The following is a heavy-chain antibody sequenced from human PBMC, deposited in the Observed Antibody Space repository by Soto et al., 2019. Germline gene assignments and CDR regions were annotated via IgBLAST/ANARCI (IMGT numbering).Heavy chain of an antibody. CDR3: ARENGDYDYYYYYMDV. J-gene: IGHJ6*03. D-gene: IGHD4-17*01. CDR1: GGTFSSYT. Sequence: GASVKVSCKASGGTFSSYTISWVRQAPGQGLEWMGRIIPILGIANHAQKFQGRVTITADKSTSTAYMELSSLRSEDTAVYYCARENGDYDYYYYYMDVWGKGTTVTVSS. CDR2: IIPILGIA. V-gene: IGHV1-69*04.